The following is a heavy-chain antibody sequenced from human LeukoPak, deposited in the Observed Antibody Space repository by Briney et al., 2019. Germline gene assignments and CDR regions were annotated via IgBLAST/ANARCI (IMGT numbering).Heavy chain of an antibody. CDR2: IYYSGST. Sequence: PETLSLTCTVSGGSISSYYWSWIRQPPGKGLEWIGYIYYSGSTNYNPSLKSRVTISVDTSKNQFSLKLSSVTAADTAVYYCARRYYDSSGYYYDWGQGTLVTVPS. J-gene: IGHJ4*02. CDR1: GGSISSYY. V-gene: IGHV4-59*01. D-gene: IGHD3-22*01. CDR3: ARRYYDSSGYYYD.